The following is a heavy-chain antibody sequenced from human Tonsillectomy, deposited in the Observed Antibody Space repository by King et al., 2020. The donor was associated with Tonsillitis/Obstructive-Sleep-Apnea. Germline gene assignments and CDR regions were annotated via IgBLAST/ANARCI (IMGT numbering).Heavy chain of an antibody. J-gene: IGHJ6*03. CDR1: GFSLSNARMG. Sequence: VTLKESGPVLVKPTETLTLTCTVSGFSLSNARMGVSWIRQPPGKALEWLAHIFSNDEKSYSTSLNTRLTISKDTSKSQVVLTMTNMYPVDTATYYCARIRDYYYYYMDVWGKGTTVTVSS. D-gene: IGHD2-21*01. CDR3: ARIRDYYYYYMDV. CDR2: IFSNDEK. V-gene: IGHV2-26*01.